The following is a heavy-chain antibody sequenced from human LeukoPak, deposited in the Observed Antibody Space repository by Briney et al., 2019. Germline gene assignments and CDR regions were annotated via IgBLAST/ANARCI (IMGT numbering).Heavy chain of an antibody. Sequence: TPSETLSLTCTVSGGSISSSSYYWGWIRQPPGKGLEWIGSIYYSGSTYYTPSLKSRVTISVDTSKNQFSLKLSSVTAADTAVYYCARRSSSDWFFEYWGQGTLVTVSS. CDR3: ARRSSSDWFFEY. D-gene: IGHD6-19*01. CDR2: IYYSGST. V-gene: IGHV4-39*01. J-gene: IGHJ4*02. CDR1: GGSISSSSYY.